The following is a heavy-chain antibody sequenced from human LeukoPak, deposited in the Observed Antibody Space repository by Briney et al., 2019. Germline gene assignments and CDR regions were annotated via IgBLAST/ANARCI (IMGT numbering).Heavy chain of an antibody. CDR2: ISGSGGST. D-gene: IGHD4-17*01. Sequence: PGGSLRLSCAASGFTFSSYAMRWVRQAPGKGLEWVSAISGSGGSTYYADSVKGRFTISRENAKNSLYLQMNSLRAGDTAVYYCARAAVTRYYYMDVWGKGTTVTVSS. CDR1: GFTFSSYA. CDR3: ARAAVTRYYYMDV. V-gene: IGHV3-23*01. J-gene: IGHJ6*03.